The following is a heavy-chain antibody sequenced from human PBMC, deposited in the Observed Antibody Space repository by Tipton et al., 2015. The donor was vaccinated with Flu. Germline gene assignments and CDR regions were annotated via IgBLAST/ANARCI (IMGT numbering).Heavy chain of an antibody. CDR3: ARLPPGSYYDTSGFYRSYFDY. D-gene: IGHD3-22*01. V-gene: IGHV5-51*01. CDR1: RFNFRTYW. J-gene: IGHJ4*02. CDR2: IYPDDSDT. Sequence: VQLVQSGAEEKKPGESLKISCKGSRFNFRTYWIGWVRQVPGKGLEWVGIIYPDDSDTRYSPSFHGQVTTSADKSISTAYLQWNSLKASDTAMYYCARLPPGSYYDTSGFYRSYFDYWGQGTQVTVSS.